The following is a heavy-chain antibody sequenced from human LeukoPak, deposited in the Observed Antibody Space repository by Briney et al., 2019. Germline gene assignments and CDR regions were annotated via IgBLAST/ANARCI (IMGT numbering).Heavy chain of an antibody. CDR2: ISWNSSSI. V-gene: IGHV3-9*03. CDR3: AKDIGDTMTTPSDY. D-gene: IGHD4-17*01. J-gene: IGHJ4*02. CDR1: GFTFYDYP. Sequence: SLRLSCAASGFTFYDYPMHWVPQAPGKGLKWVSGISWNSSSIGYADSVKGRFTISRDNAKNYLYLQMNSLRAEDMALYYCAKDIGDTMTTPSDYWGQGTLVTVSS.